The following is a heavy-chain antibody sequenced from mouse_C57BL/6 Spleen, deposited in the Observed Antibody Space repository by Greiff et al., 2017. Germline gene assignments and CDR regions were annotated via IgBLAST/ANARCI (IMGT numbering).Heavy chain of an antibody. CDR3: AGHEDRGTWGGDPFDY. J-gene: IGHJ2*01. CDR1: GYTFTEYT. CDR2: FYPGSGSI. Sequence: QVQLQQSGAELVKPGASVKLSCKASGYTFTEYTIHWVKQRSGQGLEWIGWFYPGSGSIKYNEKFKDKATLTADTSSSTVYMELSRLTSEDSAVYFCAGHEDRGTWGGDPFDYWGQGTTLTVSS. V-gene: IGHV1-62-2*01.